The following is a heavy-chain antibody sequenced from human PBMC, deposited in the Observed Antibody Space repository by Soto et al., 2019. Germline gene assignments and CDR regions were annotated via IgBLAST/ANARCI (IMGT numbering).Heavy chain of an antibody. CDR1: GFTFGDYG. CDR3: STHQRYYYGSAYFDQ. CDR2: IRSKAYGGTT. Sequence: GGSLRLSCTGSGFTFGDYGMSWFRQAPGKGLEWVGFIRSKAYGGTTEYAASVKGRFIISRVDSKGIAYLEMNSLKTDDTAVYYCSTHQRYYYGSAYFDQWGQGTLVPSPQ. V-gene: IGHV3-49*03. J-gene: IGHJ4*02. D-gene: IGHD3-10*01.